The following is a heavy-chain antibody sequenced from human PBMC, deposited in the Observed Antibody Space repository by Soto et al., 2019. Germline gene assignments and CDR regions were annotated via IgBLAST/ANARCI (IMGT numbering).Heavy chain of an antibody. Sequence: SVKVSCKASGGTFGTYAIDWVRQAPGQGLEWMGGIIPLFGTAKYAQNFQGRITITADESTNTAYMELRSLRSQDTAVYYCARGVHYDSSGYYYFYWGQGTLVTVSS. V-gene: IGHV1-69*13. CDR3: ARGVHYDSSGYYYFY. CDR1: GGTFGTYA. D-gene: IGHD3-22*01. J-gene: IGHJ4*02. CDR2: IIPLFGTA.